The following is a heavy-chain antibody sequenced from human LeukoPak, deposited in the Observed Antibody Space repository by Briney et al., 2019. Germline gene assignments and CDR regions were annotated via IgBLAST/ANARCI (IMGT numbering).Heavy chain of an antibody. Sequence: PSETLSLTCTVSGGSISSSSHYWDWIRQSPGKGLEWIGSFYYTGSTYYNPSLKSRVTISVDTSKNQFSLKLSSVTAADTAVYYCARQGQQLIPLPGYWGQGTLVTVSS. CDR3: ARQGQQLIPLPGY. J-gene: IGHJ4*02. D-gene: IGHD6-13*01. V-gene: IGHV4-39*01. CDR2: FYYTGST. CDR1: GGSISSSSHY.